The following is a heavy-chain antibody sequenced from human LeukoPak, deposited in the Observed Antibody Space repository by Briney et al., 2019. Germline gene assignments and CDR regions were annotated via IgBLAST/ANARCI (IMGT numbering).Heavy chain of an antibody. V-gene: IGHV1-18*01. Sequence: ASVKVSCKASGYTFTSYGISWVRQAPGQGLEWMGWISAYNGNTNYAQKLQGRVTMTIDTSTSTAYMELSRLRFDDTAVYYCARNKEGKSLDYWGQGTLVTVSS. CDR2: ISAYNGNT. CDR3: ARNKEGKSLDY. CDR1: GYTFTSYG. J-gene: IGHJ4*02.